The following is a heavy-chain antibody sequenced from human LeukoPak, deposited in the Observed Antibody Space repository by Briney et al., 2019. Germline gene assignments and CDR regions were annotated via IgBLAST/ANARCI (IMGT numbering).Heavy chain of an antibody. J-gene: IGHJ6*03. CDR3: ARVSGYYYYMDV. CDR1: GASIGSSSYY. V-gene: IGHV4-39*07. CDR2: IYYSGST. Sequence: SETLSLTCTVSGASIGSSSYYWGWIRQPPGKGLEWIGSIYYSGSTYYNPSLKSRVTISVDTSKNQFSLKLSSVTAADTAVYYCARVSGYYYYMDVWGKGTTVTISS.